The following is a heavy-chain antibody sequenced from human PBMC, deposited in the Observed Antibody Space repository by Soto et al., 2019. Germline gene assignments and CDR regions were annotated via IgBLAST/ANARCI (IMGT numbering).Heavy chain of an antibody. J-gene: IGHJ6*04. CDR1: GFTFSSYS. V-gene: IGHV3-48*01. CDR2: IRSSGSPI. Sequence: LRLSCATSGFTFSSYSMNWVRQAPGKGLEWVAYIRSSGSPIYYADFVEGRFTISRDNVKNSLSLQMNSLRVDDTAVYYCVRDPDALDVWGEGTTVTVSS. D-gene: IGHD2-2*01. CDR3: VRDPDALDV.